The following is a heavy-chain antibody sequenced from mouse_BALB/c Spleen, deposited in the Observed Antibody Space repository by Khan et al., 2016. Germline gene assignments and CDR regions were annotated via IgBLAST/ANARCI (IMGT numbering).Heavy chain of an antibody. Sequence: LVKTGASVKISCKASGYSFTGYYMHWVKQSHGKSLEWIGYITSYNGATSYNQKFKGKDTFTVDTSSSTAYMQFNSLTSEDSAFYYCSRPYGSSSVGFASWGQGTLVTVSA. D-gene: IGHD1-1*01. CDR2: ITSYNGAT. CDR1: GYSFTGYY. J-gene: IGHJ3*01. CDR3: SRPYGSSSVGFAS. V-gene: IGHV1S34*01.